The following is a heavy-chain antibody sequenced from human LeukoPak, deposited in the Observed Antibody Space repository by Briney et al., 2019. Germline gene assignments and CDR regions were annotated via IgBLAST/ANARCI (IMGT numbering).Heavy chain of an antibody. V-gene: IGHV4-4*07. CDR1: GGSISSYY. CDR3: AREVKEYCSSTSCYTYYYYYYMDV. D-gene: IGHD2-2*02. J-gene: IGHJ6*03. CDR2: IYTSGST. Sequence: SETLSLTCTVSGGSISSYYWSWIRQPAGKGLEWIGRIYTSGSTNYNPSLKSRVTMSVDTSKNQFSLKLSSVTAADTAVYYCAREVKEYCSSTSCYTYYYYYYMDVWGKGTTVTVSS.